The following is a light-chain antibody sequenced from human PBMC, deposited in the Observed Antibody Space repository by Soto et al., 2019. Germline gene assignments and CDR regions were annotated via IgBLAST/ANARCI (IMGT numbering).Light chain of an antibody. Sequence: IVMTQSPSALSVSLGERVSLTCRASQAVSSYLAWYPQNPGQAPRLLISDASTRATDTPDRFSGSGSGTDFPRTISRLQSSELAVYYCLQYSTWPPLDTFGQGTKLEIK. V-gene: IGKV3-15*01. CDR1: QAVSSY. CDR2: DAS. CDR3: LQYSTWPPLDT. J-gene: IGKJ2*01.